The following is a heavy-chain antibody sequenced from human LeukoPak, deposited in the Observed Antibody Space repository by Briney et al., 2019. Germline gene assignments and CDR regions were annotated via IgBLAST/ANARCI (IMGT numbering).Heavy chain of an antibody. D-gene: IGHD5-24*01. CDR3: ARGRIRDGYKY. V-gene: IGHV3-21*01. CDR2: ISSSSSYI. J-gene: IGHJ4*02. Sequence: PGGSLRLSCAASGFTFSSYGMHWVRQAPGKGLEWVSSISSSSSYIYYADSVKGRFTISRDNAKNSLYLQMNSLRAEDTAVYYCARGRIRDGYKYWGQGTLVTVSS. CDR1: GFTFSSYG.